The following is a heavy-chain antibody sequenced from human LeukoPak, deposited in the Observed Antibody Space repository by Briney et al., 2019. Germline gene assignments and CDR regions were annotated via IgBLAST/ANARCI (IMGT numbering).Heavy chain of an antibody. D-gene: IGHD4-17*01. J-gene: IGHJ4*02. CDR3: ATGTVTTEPFDY. CDR2: IRYDGSNK. CDR1: GFTFSSYG. Sequence: PGGSLRLSCAASGFTFSSYGVHWVRQAPGKGLEWVAFIRYDGSNKYYADSVKGRFTISRDNSKNTLYLQMNSLRAEDTAVYYCATGTVTTEPFDYWGQGTLVTVSS. V-gene: IGHV3-30*02.